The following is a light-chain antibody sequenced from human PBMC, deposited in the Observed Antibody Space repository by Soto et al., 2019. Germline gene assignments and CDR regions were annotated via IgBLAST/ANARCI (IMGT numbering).Light chain of an antibody. CDR2: AAS. J-gene: IGKJ1*01. V-gene: IGKV1-12*02. Sequence: DIQITQSPSSVSASVGDRVTITFRSSEDISTWLAWYQQKPGKAPKLLIYAASNLQSGVPSRFSGSGSGTDSTLTISSLQPEDFETYYCQQSYSNLWTFGQGTKVDIK. CDR1: EDISTW. CDR3: QQSYSNLWT.